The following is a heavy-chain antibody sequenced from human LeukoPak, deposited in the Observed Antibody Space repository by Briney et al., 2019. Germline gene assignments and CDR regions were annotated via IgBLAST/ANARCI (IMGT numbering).Heavy chain of an antibody. Sequence: SVKVSCKASGYTFTRYYIHWVRQAPGQGLEWMGGIIPIFGTANYAQKFQGRVTITADESTSTAYMELSSLRSEDTAVYYCARAGDYYDSSGVSRAFDIWGQGTMVTVSS. CDR2: IIPIFGTA. J-gene: IGHJ3*02. CDR3: ARAGDYYDSSGVSRAFDI. V-gene: IGHV1-69*13. D-gene: IGHD3-22*01. CDR1: GYTFTRYY.